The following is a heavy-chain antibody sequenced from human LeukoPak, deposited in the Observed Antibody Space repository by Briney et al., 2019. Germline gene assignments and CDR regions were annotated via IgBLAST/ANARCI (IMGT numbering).Heavy chain of an antibody. J-gene: IGHJ4*02. D-gene: IGHD1-1*01. V-gene: IGHV3-21*01. CDR2: ISSSSSYI. CDR1: GFTFSSYS. CDR3: ARDPRQYYFDY. Sequence: GGSLRLSCAASGFTFSSYSMNWVRQAPGKGLECVSSISSSSSYIYYADSVKGRFTISRDNAKNSLYLQMNSLRAEDTAVYYCARDPRQYYFDYWGQGTLVTVSS.